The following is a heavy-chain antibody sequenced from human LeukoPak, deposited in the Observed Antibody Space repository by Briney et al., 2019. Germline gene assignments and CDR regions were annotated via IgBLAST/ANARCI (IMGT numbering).Heavy chain of an antibody. J-gene: IGHJ6*04. Sequence: PSGTLSLTCAVSGGSISSSNWWSWVRPPPGKGLEWIGEIYHSGSTNYNPSLKSRVTISVDKSKNQFSLKLSSVTAADTAVYYCARVKGGAKDYYGMDVWGKETTVTVSS. V-gene: IGHV4-4*02. CDR1: GGSISSSNW. CDR3: ARVKGGAKDYYGMDV. CDR2: IYHSGST. D-gene: IGHD4/OR15-4a*01.